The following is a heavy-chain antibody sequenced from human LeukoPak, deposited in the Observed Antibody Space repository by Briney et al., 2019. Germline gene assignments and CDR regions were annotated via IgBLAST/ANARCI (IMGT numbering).Heavy chain of an antibody. D-gene: IGHD3-3*01. CDR2: IIPILGIA. CDR1: GGTFSSYA. CDR3: ARERGRATYYDFWSGHDAFDI. J-gene: IGHJ3*02. V-gene: IGHV1-69*04. Sequence: ASVKVSCKASGGTFSSYAISWVRQAPGQGLEWMGRIIPILGIANYAQKFQGRVTITADKSTSTAYMELSSLRSEDTAVYYCARERGRATYYDFWSGHDAFDIWGQGTMVTVSS.